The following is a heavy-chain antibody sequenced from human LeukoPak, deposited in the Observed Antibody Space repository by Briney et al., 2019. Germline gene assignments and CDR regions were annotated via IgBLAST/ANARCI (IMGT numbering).Heavy chain of an antibody. CDR1: GFTFDDYG. CDR2: INWNGGST. V-gene: IGHV3-20*04. J-gene: IGHJ4*02. Sequence: SGGSLRLSCAASGFTFDDYGMSWVRQAPGKGPEWVSGINWNGGSTGYADSVKGRFTISRDNAKNSLYLQMNSLRAEDTALYYCARGSFSGSYCDYWGQGTLVTVSS. D-gene: IGHD1-26*01. CDR3: ARGSFSGSYCDY.